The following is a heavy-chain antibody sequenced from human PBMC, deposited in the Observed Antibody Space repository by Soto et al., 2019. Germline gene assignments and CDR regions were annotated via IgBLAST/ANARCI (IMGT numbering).Heavy chain of an antibody. CDR1: GFTFSSYS. D-gene: IGHD6-13*01. CDR2: ISSSSSTI. CDR3: ARHPERIAEIGWFAP. V-gene: IGHV3-48*01. Sequence: EVQLVESGGGLVQPGGSLRLSCAASGFTFSSYSMNWVRQAPGKGLEWVSYISSSSSTIYYAACVKGRFTISRDNAKNSMYLQMNSLRAEDTAVYYCARHPERIAEIGWFAPWGQGTLVTVSS. J-gene: IGHJ5*02.